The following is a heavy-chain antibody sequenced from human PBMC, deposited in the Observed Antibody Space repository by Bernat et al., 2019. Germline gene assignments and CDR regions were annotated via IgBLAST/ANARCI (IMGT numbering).Heavy chain of an antibody. D-gene: IGHD2-8*01. CDR3: ARAGNGGGEASIDY. CDR2: IYYSGST. V-gene: IGHV4-30-4*01. CDR1: GGSISSGDYY. Sequence: QVQLQESGPGLVKPSQTLSLTCTFSGGSISSGDYYWSWIRQPPGKGLEWIGYIYYSGSTYYNPSLKSRVTIAVDTSKNQFSLKLSSVTAADTAVYYCARAGNGGGEASIDYWGQGTLVTVAS. J-gene: IGHJ4*02.